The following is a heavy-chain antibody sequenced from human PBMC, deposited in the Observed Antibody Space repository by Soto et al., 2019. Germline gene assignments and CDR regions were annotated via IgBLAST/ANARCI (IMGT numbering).Heavy chain of an antibody. CDR2: INHSGST. Sequence: SATLSLTCAVYGGSFIGYYWTWIRQPPWTGLEWIGEINHSGSTNYNPSLKSRVTISVDTSKNQFSLKLSSVTAADTAVYYCARETTSLSVDAFDIWGQGTMVT. D-gene: IGHD1-7*01. V-gene: IGHV4-34*01. J-gene: IGHJ3*02. CDR3: ARETTSLSVDAFDI. CDR1: GGSFIGYY.